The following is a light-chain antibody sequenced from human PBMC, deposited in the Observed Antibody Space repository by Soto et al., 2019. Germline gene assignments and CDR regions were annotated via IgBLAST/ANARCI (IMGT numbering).Light chain of an antibody. CDR1: SSDVGGYNY. CDR3: CSYAGSHTWV. Sequence: QSALTQPRSVSGSPGQSVTISCTRTSSDVGGYNYVSWYQQHPGKAPKLMIYDVSKRPSGVPDRFSGSKSGNTASLTISGLQAEDEADYYCCSYAGSHTWVFGGGTKVTVL. CDR2: DVS. J-gene: IGLJ3*02. V-gene: IGLV2-11*01.